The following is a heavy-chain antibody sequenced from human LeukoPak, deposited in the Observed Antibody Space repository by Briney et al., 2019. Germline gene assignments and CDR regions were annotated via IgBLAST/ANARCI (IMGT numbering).Heavy chain of an antibody. V-gene: IGHV3-33*01. J-gene: IGHJ4*02. D-gene: IGHD6-19*01. CDR2: IWYDGSKK. CDR1: GFTFSSYG. Sequence: PERSLRLSCAASGFTFSSYGMHWVRQAPGTGLEWVSVIWYDGSKKYYADSVKGRFTTSRDNSKNTLYLQMNSLRVEDTAVYYCASHVKSGGNFEYWGQGTLVSVSS. CDR3: ASHVKSGGNFEY.